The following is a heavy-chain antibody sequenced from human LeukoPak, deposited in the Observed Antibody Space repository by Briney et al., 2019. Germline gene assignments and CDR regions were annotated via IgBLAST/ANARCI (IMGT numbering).Heavy chain of an antibody. D-gene: IGHD5-12*01. CDR2: INSDGSIT. V-gene: IGHV3-74*01. J-gene: IGHJ4*02. CDR1: GFTFSSYW. CDR3: ARVRATFSPHFDN. Sequence: GGSLRLSCAASGFTFSSYWIHWVRQAPGKGLMWVSRINSDGSITNYADSVKGRFTISRDNAKNTLYLQMNSLRAEDTAVYYCARVRATFSPHFDNWGQGTLVTVSS.